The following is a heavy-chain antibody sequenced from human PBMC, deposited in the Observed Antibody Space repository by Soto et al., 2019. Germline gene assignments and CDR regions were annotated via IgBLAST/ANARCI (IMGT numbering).Heavy chain of an antibody. CDR1: GFTFSSYS. J-gene: IGHJ4*02. V-gene: IGHV3-21*01. Sequence: EVQLVESGGGLVKPGGSLRLSCAASGFTFSSYSMNWVRQAPGKGLEWVSSISSSSSYIYYADSVKGRFTISRDNAKNSLYLQMNSLRAKDTAVYYCARDLYSSSVRYFDYWGQGTLVTVSS. CDR3: ARDLYSSSVRYFDY. CDR2: ISSSSSYI. D-gene: IGHD6-6*01.